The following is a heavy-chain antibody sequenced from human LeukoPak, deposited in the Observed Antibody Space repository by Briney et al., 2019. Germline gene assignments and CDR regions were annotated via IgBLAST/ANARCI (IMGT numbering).Heavy chain of an antibody. V-gene: IGHV4-31*03. D-gene: IGHD3-22*01. J-gene: IGHJ5*02. CDR1: GVSINSGGYY. CDR3: ARTGFYYDSRGYYPHWFDP. CDR2: IYYSGST. Sequence: SETLSLTCTASGVSINSGGYYWSWIRQHPGKGLEWIAYIYYSGSTSYNPSLKSRLTISADTSKNQFSLKLSSVTAADTAVYYCARTGFYYDSRGYYPHWFDPWGQGTLVTVSS.